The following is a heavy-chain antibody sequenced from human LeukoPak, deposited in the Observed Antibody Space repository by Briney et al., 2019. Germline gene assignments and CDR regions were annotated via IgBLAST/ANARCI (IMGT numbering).Heavy chain of an antibody. D-gene: IGHD4-17*01. J-gene: IGHJ3*02. CDR3: ARGGDYGDSSDAFDI. CDR1: GGTFSSYA. CDR2: IIPIFGTA. V-gene: IGHV1-69*13. Sequence: SVKVSCKASGGTFSSYAISWVRQAPGHGLEWMGGIIPIFGTANYAQKFQGRVTITAHESTSTAYMELSSLRSEDTAVYYCARGGDYGDSSDAFDIWGQGTMVTVSS.